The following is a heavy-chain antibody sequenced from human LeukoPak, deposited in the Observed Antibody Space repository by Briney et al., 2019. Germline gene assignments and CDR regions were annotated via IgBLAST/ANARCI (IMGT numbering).Heavy chain of an antibody. J-gene: IGHJ3*02. CDR1: GFTFSSYR. CDR3: AKYRITMIVVGGAFDI. CDR2: ISGSGGST. Sequence: GGSLRLSCAASGFTFSSYRMNWVRQAPGKGLEWVSAISGSGGSTYYADSVKGRFTISRDNSKNTLYLQMNSLRAEDTAVYYCAKYRITMIVVGGAFDIWGQGTMVTVSS. V-gene: IGHV3-23*01. D-gene: IGHD3-22*01.